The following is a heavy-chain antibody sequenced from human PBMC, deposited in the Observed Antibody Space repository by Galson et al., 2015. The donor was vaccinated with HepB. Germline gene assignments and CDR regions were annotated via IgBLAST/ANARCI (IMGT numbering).Heavy chain of an antibody. CDR1: GYTFTSYY. J-gene: IGHJ4*02. CDR3: ARDGGTGDIVVVPAPTSDY. CDR2: INPSGGSA. Sequence: VKVSCKASGYTFTSYYMHWVRQAPGQGLEWMGIINPSGGSASYAQKFQGRVTMTRDTSTSTVYMELSSLRSEDTAVYYCARDGGTGDIVVVPAPTSDYWGQGTLVTVSS. D-gene: IGHD2-2*01. V-gene: IGHV1-46*01.